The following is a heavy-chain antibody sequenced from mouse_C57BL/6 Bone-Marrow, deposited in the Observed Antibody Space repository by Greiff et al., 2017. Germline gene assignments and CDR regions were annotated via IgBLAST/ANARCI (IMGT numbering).Heavy chain of an antibody. D-gene: IGHD1-1*01. V-gene: IGHV1-20*01. J-gene: IGHJ4*01. CDR1: GYSFTGYF. Sequence: VQLQQSGPELVKPGDSVKISCKASGYSFTGYFMNWVMQSHGKSLEWIGRINPYNGDTFYTQQFKGNATLTVDQSSSTAHLELWSLTSEDSAVYYCASEGHYGSHYYAMDYWGQGTSVTVSS. CDR2: INPYNGDT. CDR3: ASEGHYGSHYYAMDY.